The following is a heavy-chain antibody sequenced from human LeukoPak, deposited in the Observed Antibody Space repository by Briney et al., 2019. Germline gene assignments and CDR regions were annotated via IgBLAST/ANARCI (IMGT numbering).Heavy chain of an antibody. D-gene: IGHD2-15*01. CDR3: ARGYCSGGSCQYYFDY. Sequence: GVSLSLSCAASGFTFSSYDMLWVRQATGKGLEWISAIGTAGDTYYPGSVKGRFTISRENAKNSLYLQMNSLRAGDTAVYYCARGYCSGGSCQYYFDYWGQGTLVTVSS. J-gene: IGHJ4*02. CDR1: GFTFSSYD. CDR2: IGTAGDT. V-gene: IGHV3-13*01.